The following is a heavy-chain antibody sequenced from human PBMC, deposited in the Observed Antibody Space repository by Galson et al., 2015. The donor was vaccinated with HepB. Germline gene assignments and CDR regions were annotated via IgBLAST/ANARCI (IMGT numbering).Heavy chain of an antibody. CDR3: AKDDYGDYLVSD. D-gene: IGHD4-17*01. J-gene: IGHJ4*02. CDR2: ISGSGGST. Sequence: SLRLSCAASGFTFSSYAMSWVRQAPGKGLEWVSAISGSGGSTHYADSVKGRFTISRDNSKNTLYLQMNSLRAEDTAVYYCAKDDYGDYLVSDWGQGTLVTVSS. V-gene: IGHV3-23*01. CDR1: GFTFSSYA.